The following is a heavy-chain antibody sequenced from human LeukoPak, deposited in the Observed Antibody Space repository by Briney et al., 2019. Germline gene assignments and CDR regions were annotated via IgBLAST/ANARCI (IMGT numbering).Heavy chain of an antibody. CDR2: IYSGGST. D-gene: IGHD3-3*01. V-gene: IGHV3-53*01. CDR1: GFTVSSNY. Sequence: GGSLRLSCAASGFTVSSNYMSWVRQAPGKGLEWVSVIYSGGSTYYADSVKGRFTISRDNSKNTLYLQMNSLRAEDTAVYYCARDKGVTIFGVVDAFDIWGQGTMVTVSS. CDR3: ARDKGVTIFGVVDAFDI. J-gene: IGHJ3*02.